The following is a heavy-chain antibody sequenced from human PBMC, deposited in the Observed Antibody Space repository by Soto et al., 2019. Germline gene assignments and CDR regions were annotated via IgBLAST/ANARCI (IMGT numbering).Heavy chain of an antibody. V-gene: IGHV3-66*01. J-gene: IGHJ3*02. CDR3: ARGGSSGIPIGAFDI. D-gene: IGHD3-22*01. Sequence: EVQLVESGGGLVQPGGSLRLSCAASGFTVSSNYMSWVRQAPGKGLEWVSVIYSGGSTYYADSVKGRFTISRDNSKITLYLQMNSLRAEDTAVYYCARGGSSGIPIGAFDIWGQGTMVTVSS. CDR2: IYSGGST. CDR1: GFTVSSNY.